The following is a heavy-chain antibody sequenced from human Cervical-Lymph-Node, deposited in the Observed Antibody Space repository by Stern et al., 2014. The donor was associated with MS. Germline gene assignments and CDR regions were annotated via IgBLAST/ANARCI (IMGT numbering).Heavy chain of an antibody. D-gene: IGHD3-16*02. CDR2: IYSSGSS. CDR1: SGSFGNNY. J-gene: IGHJ4*02. CDR3: ARAGPYDYIWGNFRHRAFYFDS. V-gene: IGHV4-59*01. Sequence: QLQLQESCPGLVTPSETLSLLCSVSSGSFGNNYWSWIRQPPGKGLEWIGDIYSSGSSYYNPYLKSRTTISLDTSKNQLSQRLSSVTAADTAVYYCARAGPYDYIWGNFRHRAFYFDSWGQGALVTVSS.